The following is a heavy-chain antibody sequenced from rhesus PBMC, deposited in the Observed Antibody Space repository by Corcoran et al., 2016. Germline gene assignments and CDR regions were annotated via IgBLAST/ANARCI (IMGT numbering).Heavy chain of an antibody. CDR1: GGXISGGYG. CDR2: IYSSSGNH. D-gene: IGHD6-31*01. V-gene: IGHV4S7*01. J-gene: IGHJ2*01. CDR3: ARGIAAAGSYWYFDL. Sequence: QVQLQESGPGLLKPSETLSLTCAVSGGXISGGYGWGWIHQHHGKGLEGIGSIYSSSGNHYYNPSLKSRVTIATDXXKNQFSLKLISVTAADTAVYYCARGIAAAGSYWYFDLWGPGTPITISS.